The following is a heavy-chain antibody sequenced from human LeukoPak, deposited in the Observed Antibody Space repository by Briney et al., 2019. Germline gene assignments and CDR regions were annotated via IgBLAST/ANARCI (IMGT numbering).Heavy chain of an antibody. Sequence: GGSLRLPCAASGFPLSEYYMRWIRQAPGKGGEWVANKKQDGSEKYYVDPVKGRFSISSDNAKISLYLEMNSLRAEDTAVYYCARDREYYYDSSGYCSSYYFDYWGQGTLVTVSS. CDR2: KKQDGSEK. J-gene: IGHJ4*02. D-gene: IGHD3-22*01. CDR3: ARDREYYYDSSGYCSSYYFDY. CDR1: GFPLSEYY. V-gene: IGHV3-7*01.